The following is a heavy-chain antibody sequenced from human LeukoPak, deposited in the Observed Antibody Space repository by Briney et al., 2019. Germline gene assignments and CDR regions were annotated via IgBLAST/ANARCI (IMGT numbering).Heavy chain of an antibody. CDR1: GGAVTGDY. CDR2: MYYSGST. Sequence: PSETLSLTCTVSGGAVTGDYWTWIRQPPGKGLEGIGYMYYSGSTNYNPSLKSRVTISGDTSKNQFSLKLSPVTAADTEVYYCARRYCSSPSCPIDYWGQGNLVSVSS. CDR3: ARRYCSSPSCPIDY. D-gene: IGHD2-2*01. J-gene: IGHJ4*02. V-gene: IGHV4-59*08.